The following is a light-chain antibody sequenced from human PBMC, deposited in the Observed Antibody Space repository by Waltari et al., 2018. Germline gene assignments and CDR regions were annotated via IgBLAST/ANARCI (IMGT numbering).Light chain of an antibody. CDR1: SSDVGSYNL. CDR2: EGS. J-gene: IGLJ1*01. V-gene: IGLV2-23*01. Sequence: QSALTQPASVSGSPGQSITISCTGTSSDVGSYNLVSWYQQHPGKAPKLMIYEGSKRPSGGSNRFSGSKSCNTASLTISGLQAEDEADYYCCSYAGGSTYVFGTGTKVTVL. CDR3: CSYAGGSTYV.